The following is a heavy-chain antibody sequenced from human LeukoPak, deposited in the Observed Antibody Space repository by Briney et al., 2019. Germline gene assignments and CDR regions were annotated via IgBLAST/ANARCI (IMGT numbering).Heavy chain of an antibody. D-gene: IGHD4-23*01. J-gene: IGHJ4*02. CDR2: MNPNSGRT. V-gene: IGHV1-8*01. CDR1: GYTLTTYD. Sequence: GASVKVSCKASGYTLTTYDIKWVRQAPGQGLEWMGWMNPNSGRTGYALKFQDRISITRNTSISTAYMELSSLESEDTAVYYCARETPSRYFDYWGQGTLVTVSS. CDR3: ARETPSRYFDY.